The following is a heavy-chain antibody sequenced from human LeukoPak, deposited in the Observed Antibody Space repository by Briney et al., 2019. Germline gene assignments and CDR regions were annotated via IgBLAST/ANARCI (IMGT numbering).Heavy chain of an antibody. J-gene: IGHJ6*02. CDR1: GGSIGSSGFY. Sequence: SSETLSLTCKVSGGSIGSSGFYWGWIRQPPGKGLEWIGSIYYPGSTHYNPSLESRVTISVDTSRYQVSLTLSSVTATDTAVYYCVRHVSSGWDYYNGLDVWGQGTTVTVSS. CDR2: IYYPGST. D-gene: IGHD6-19*01. CDR3: VRHVSSGWDYYNGLDV. V-gene: IGHV4-39*01.